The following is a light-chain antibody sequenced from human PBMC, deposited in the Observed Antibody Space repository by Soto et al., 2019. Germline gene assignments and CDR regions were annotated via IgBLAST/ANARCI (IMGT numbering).Light chain of an antibody. CDR2: EVN. CDR3: FSFTNTSNHV. V-gene: IGLV2-14*01. CDR1: SSDIGAYDY. Sequence: QSALTQPASLSGSPGQSITISCTGTSSDIGAYDYVSWFQQHPGKAPKLMISEVNNRPSGVSNRFSGSKSGNTAYLTISGLQVEAEAEYFCFSFTNTSNHVLGNGTKVT. J-gene: IGLJ1*01.